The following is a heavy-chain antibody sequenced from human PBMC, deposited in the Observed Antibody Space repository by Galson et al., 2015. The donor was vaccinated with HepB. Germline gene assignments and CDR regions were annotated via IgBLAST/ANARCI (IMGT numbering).Heavy chain of an antibody. CDR3: ARGLLYGSGSYYDY. D-gene: IGHD3-10*01. CDR2: IWYDGSNK. CDR1: GFTFSSYG. Sequence: SLRLSCAASGFTFSSYGMHWVRQAPGKGLEWVAVIWYDGSNKYYADSVKGRFTISRDNSKNTLYLQMNSLRAEDTAGYYCARGLLYGSGSYYDYWGQGTLVTVSS. J-gene: IGHJ4*02. V-gene: IGHV3-33*01.